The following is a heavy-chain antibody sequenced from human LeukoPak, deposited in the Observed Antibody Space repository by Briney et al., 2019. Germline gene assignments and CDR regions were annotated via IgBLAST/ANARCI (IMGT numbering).Heavy chain of an antibody. CDR3: AMIAAAGTGVDY. J-gene: IGHJ4*02. CDR2: IIPILGIA. Sequence: SVTVPCKASGGTFSSYAISWVRQAPGQGLEWMGRIIPILGIANYAQKFQGRVTITADKSTSTAYMELSSLRSEDTAVYYCAMIAAAGTGVDYWGQGTLVTVSS. V-gene: IGHV1-69*04. D-gene: IGHD6-13*01. CDR1: GGTFSSYA.